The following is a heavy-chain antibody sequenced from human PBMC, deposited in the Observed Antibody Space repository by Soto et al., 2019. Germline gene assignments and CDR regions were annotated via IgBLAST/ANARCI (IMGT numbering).Heavy chain of an antibody. J-gene: IGHJ4*01. Sequence: GGSLRLSCAASGFNFNNYGMTWVRQAPGKGLEWVSAISSGGDDTFYGDSVKGRFTISRDNSKNALFLQMNSLRVEDTATYFCARVSISAGDFDHWGHGTPVTVSS. V-gene: IGHV3-23*01. CDR3: ARVSISAGDFDH. CDR1: GFNFNNYG. CDR2: ISSGGDDT. D-gene: IGHD6-13*01.